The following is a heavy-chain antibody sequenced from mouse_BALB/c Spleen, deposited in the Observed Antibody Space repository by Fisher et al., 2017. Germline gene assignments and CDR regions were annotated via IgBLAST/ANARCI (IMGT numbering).Heavy chain of an antibody. D-gene: IGHD2-14*01. CDR3: ARRYYRSAMDY. Sequence: KFKGKATFTADTSSNTAYMQLSSLTSEDSAVYYCARRYYRSAMDYWGQGTSVTVSS. J-gene: IGHJ4*01. V-gene: IGHV1-9*01.